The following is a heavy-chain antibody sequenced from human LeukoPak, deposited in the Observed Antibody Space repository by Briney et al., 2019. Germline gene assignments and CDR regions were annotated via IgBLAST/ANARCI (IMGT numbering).Heavy chain of an antibody. CDR1: GFTFKTYW. CDR2: IQQEGSET. V-gene: IGHV3-7*01. D-gene: IGHD6-19*01. Sequence: PGGSLRLSCAASGFTFKTYWMSWVRQAPGKGLEWVANIQQEGSETYYVDSVKGRFTISRDNAKNSLYLQLNTLRAEDTALYYCWAESVAVAAYYWGQGTLVTVPS. J-gene: IGHJ4*02. CDR3: WAESVAVAAYY.